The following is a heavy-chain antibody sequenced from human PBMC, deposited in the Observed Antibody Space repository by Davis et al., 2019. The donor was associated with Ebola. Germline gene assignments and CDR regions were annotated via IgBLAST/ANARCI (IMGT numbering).Heavy chain of an antibody. CDR2: IYYSGST. CDR1: GGSISSSSYY. V-gene: IGHV4-39*07. J-gene: IGHJ4*02. Sequence: PSETLSLTCTVSGGSISSSSYYWGWIRQPPGKGLEWIGSIYYSGSTYYNPSLKSRVTISVDTSKNQFSLKLSSVTAADTAVYYCARDHYGRSYFDYWGQGTLVTVSS. D-gene: IGHD4-17*01. CDR3: ARDHYGRSYFDY.